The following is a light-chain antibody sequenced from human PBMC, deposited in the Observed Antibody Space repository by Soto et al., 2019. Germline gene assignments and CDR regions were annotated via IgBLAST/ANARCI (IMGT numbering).Light chain of an antibody. CDR3: QQYYSTPLT. V-gene: IGKV4-1*01. CDR2: WAS. CDR1: QGVLYSSNNKNY. Sequence: DLVLTPSSDSLAVSLGERATINCKSSQGVLYSSNNKNYLAWYQQKPGQPPKLLIYWASTRESGVPDRFSGSGSGTDFTLTISSLQAEDVAVYYCQQYYSTPLTFGGGTKVDIK. J-gene: IGKJ4*01.